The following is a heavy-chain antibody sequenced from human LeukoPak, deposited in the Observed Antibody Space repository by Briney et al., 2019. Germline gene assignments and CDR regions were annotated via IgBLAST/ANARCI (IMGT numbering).Heavy chain of an antibody. J-gene: IGHJ5*02. CDR3: ARGNFCSSTSCYTYNWFDP. D-gene: IGHD2-2*02. CDR1: GYTFTGYY. Sequence: AASVKVSCKASGYTFTGYYMHWVRQAPGQGLEWMGWINPNSGGTNYAQKFQGRVTMTRDTSISTAYIELSRLRSDDTAVYYCARGNFCSSTSCYTYNWFDPWGQGTLVTVSS. V-gene: IGHV1-2*02. CDR2: INPNSGGT.